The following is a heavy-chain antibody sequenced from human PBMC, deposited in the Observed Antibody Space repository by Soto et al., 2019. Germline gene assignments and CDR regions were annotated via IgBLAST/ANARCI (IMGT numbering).Heavy chain of an antibody. CDR1: GVSISSYY. J-gene: IGHJ4*02. D-gene: IGHD1-7*01. V-gene: IGHV4-59*01. CDR2: IYYSGST. CDR3: ARRYGTTFDY. Sequence: PSETLFLTCTVSGVSISSYYWSWIRQPPGKGLEWTGYIYYSGSTNYNPSLKSRVTISVDTSKNQFSLKLSSVTAADTAVYYCARRYGTTFDYWGQGTLVTVSS.